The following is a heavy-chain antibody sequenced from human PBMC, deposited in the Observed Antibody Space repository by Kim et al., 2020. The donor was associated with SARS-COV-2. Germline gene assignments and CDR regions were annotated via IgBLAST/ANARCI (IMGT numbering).Heavy chain of an antibody. CDR3: ARAQRGIVVVMNWYFDL. D-gene: IGHD3-22*01. CDR1: GYTFTSYG. V-gene: IGHV1-18*01. CDR2: ISAYNGNT. J-gene: IGHJ2*01. Sequence: ASVKVSCKASGYTFTSYGISWVRQAPGQGLEWMGWISAYNGNTNYAQKLQGRVTMTTDTSTSTAYMELRSLRSDDTAVYYCARAQRGIVVVMNWYFDLWGRGTLVTVSS.